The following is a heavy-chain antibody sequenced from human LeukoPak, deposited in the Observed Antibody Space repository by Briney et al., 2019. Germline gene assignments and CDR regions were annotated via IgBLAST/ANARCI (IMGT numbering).Heavy chain of an antibody. CDR1: GYSFTSYW. D-gene: IGHD5-12*01. J-gene: IGHJ6*02. V-gene: IGHV5-51*01. CDR3: ARHRSSLYSGYDDWYYYYGMDV. Sequence: KNGESLKISCKGSGYSFTSYWIGWVRQMPGKGLEWMGIIYPGDSDTRYSPSFQGQVTISADKSISTAYLQWSSLKASDTAMYYCARHRSSLYSGYDDWYYYYGMDVWGQGTTVTVSS. CDR2: IYPGDSDT.